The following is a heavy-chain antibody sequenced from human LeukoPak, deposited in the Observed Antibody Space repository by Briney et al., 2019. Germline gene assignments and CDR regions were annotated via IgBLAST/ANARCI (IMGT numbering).Heavy chain of an antibody. D-gene: IGHD2-2*01. CDR2: IYHSGST. CDR1: GYSISSGYY. V-gene: IGHV4-38-2*02. J-gene: IGHJ6*03. Sequence: PSETLSLTCTVSGYSISSGYYWGWIRQPPGKGLEWIGSIYHSGSTYYNPSLKSRVTISVDTSKNQFSLKLSSVTAADTAVYYCAREFRDIVVVPAENYYYYYMDVWGKGTTVTVSS. CDR3: AREFRDIVVVPAENYYYYYMDV.